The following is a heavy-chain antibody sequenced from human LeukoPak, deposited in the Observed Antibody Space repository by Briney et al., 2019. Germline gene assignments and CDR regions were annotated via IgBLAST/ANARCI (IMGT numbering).Heavy chain of an antibody. V-gene: IGHV3-48*03. CDR2: ISSSATTI. Sequence: GGSLRLSCAASGFTFSSFEMNWVRQAPGKGLEWISYISSSATTIYYADSVKGRFTISRDNAKNSLYLQMNSLRAEDTAIYYCATKRAVRGDYWGQGTLVTVPS. CDR3: ATKRAVRGDY. CDR1: GFTFSSFE. J-gene: IGHJ4*02. D-gene: IGHD3-10*01.